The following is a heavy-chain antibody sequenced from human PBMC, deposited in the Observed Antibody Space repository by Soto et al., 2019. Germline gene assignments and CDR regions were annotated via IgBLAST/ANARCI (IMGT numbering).Heavy chain of an antibody. V-gene: IGHV4-59*01. Sequence: SETLSLTCTVSGGSISSYYWSWIRQPPGKGLEWIGYIYYSGSTNYNPSLKSRVTISVDTSKNQFSLKLSSVTAADTAVYYCARIVAVAGVLTDYYYYMDVWGKGTTVTVSS. CDR1: GGSISSYY. CDR3: ARIVAVAGVLTDYYYYMDV. J-gene: IGHJ6*03. D-gene: IGHD6-19*01. CDR2: IYYSGST.